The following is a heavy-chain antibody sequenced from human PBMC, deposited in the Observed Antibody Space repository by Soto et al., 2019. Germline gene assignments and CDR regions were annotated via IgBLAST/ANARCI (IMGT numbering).Heavy chain of an antibody. J-gene: IGHJ4*02. D-gene: IGHD3-10*01. Sequence: PGGSLRLSCAASGFTFNTYAMNWVRQAPGKGLECVSAISRVDDSTYYADSVKGRFTISRDNSQNTLYLQMNSLRAEDTALYYCLSGRSRNHFGSYFDDWGQGTRVTVSS. CDR2: ISRVDDST. CDR3: LSGRSRNHFGSYFDD. V-gene: IGHV3-23*01. CDR1: GFTFNTYA.